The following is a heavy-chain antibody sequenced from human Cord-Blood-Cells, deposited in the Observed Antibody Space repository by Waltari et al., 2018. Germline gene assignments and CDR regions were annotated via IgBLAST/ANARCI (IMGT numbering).Heavy chain of an antibody. D-gene: IGHD7-27*01. J-gene: IGHJ3*02. V-gene: IGHV3-53*02. CDR3: ARELGSGDDI. Sequence: EVHLVGTGGGWLQPGGSMSLSCTASGVTDRSNSMCWVRQAPGKGLEWVSVIYSGGSTYYADSVKGRFTISRDNSKNTLYLQMNSLRAEDTAVYYCARELGSGDDIWGQGTMVTVSS. CDR2: IYSGGST. CDR1: GVTDRSNS.